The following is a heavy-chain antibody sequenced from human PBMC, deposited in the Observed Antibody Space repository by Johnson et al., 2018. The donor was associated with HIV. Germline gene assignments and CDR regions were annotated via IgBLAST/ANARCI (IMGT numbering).Heavy chain of an antibody. D-gene: IGHD2-2*02. V-gene: IGHV3-33*06. J-gene: IGHJ3*02. Sequence: QVQLVESGGGVVQPGKSLRLSCAASGFTFSSYGMHWVRQTPGKGLQWVANIWYDGSNKYYADSVKGRFTISRDNSKNTLYLQMNSLRAEDTAVYYCAKDMGAYQLLYAFDIWGQGTMVTVSS. CDR1: GFTFSSYG. CDR2: IWYDGSNK. CDR3: AKDMGAYQLLYAFDI.